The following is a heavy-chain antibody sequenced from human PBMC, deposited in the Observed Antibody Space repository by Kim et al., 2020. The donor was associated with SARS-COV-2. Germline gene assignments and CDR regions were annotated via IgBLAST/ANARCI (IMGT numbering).Heavy chain of an antibody. J-gene: IGHJ5*02. CDR3: ARPTIPSYSNYVGWFDP. CDR2: IIPTFGKA. D-gene: IGHD4-4*01. V-gene: IGHV1-69*13. Sequence: SVKVSCKASGGTFSSYAISWVRQAPGQGLDGMGGIIPTFGKANYAQKFQGRATITADESTSTAYMELSSLRSEDTAVYYCARPTIPSYSNYVGWFDPWGQGTLVTVSS. CDR1: GGTFSSYA.